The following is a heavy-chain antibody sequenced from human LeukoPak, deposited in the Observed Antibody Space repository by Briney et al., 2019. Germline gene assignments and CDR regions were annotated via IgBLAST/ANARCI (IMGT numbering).Heavy chain of an antibody. CDR2: IWYDGSKR. CDR3: AGNIAAAGLGYFQH. J-gene: IGHJ1*01. V-gene: IGHV3-33*01. Sequence: PGRSLRLSCAASGFTFSRYGMHWVRQAPGKGLEWVAIIWYDGSKRYYADSVKGRFTISRDTSKNTLYLQMNSLRAEDTAVYYCAGNIAAAGLGYFQHWGQGTLVTVSS. CDR1: GFTFSRYG. D-gene: IGHD6-13*01.